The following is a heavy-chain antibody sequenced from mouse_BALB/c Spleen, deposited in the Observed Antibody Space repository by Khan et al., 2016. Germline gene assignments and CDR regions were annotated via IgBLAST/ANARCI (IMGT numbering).Heavy chain of an antibody. J-gene: IGHJ4*01. CDR1: GFNIKDSY. CDR3: PKRYYGNAEGNFYAMDY. D-gene: IGHD2-1*01. V-gene: IGHV14-3*02. Sequence: VQLQQSGAELVKPGASVRLSCTTSGFNIKDSYIHWVKPRPEQGLEWIGSIYPASGYVEYDPKFQGQATIAADTTSNTAYLQLSSLTCEDTSVYYCPKRYYGNAEGNFYAMDYWGQGTSVTVAS. CDR2: IYPASGYV.